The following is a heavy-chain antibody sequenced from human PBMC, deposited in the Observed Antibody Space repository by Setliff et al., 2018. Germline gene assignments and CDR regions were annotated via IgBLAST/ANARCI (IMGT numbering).Heavy chain of an antibody. J-gene: IGHJ4*02. Sequence: ASVKVSCKTSGYTFTSYNINWVRQAPGQGLEWMGWISAYNGNTNYAQKLQGRVTMTTDTSTSTAYMDLSSLRFEDTAVYYCARAQSWSGGPYYFDNWGQGTLVTVSS. D-gene: IGHD3-3*01. V-gene: IGHV1-18*01. CDR2: ISAYNGNT. CDR3: ARAQSWSGGPYYFDN. CDR1: GYTFTSYN.